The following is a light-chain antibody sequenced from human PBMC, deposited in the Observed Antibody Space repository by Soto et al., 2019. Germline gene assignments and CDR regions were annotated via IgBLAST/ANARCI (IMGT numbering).Light chain of an antibody. V-gene: IGKV1-5*03. J-gene: IGKJ1*01. CDR3: QQYNSYSRT. CDR1: QSIGIW. CDR2: TAS. Sequence: IQMTQSPSTVSASVGDRVAISCRASQSIGIWLAWYQQKPGKAPRFLIYTASTLLGGVPSRFSGSGSGTEFTLTISSLQPDDFATYYCQQYNSYSRTFGQGTKVEIK.